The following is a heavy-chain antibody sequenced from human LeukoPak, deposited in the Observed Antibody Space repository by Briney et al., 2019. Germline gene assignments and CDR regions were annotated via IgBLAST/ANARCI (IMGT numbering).Heavy chain of an antibody. Sequence: ASVKVSCKASGYTFTGYYMHWVRQAPGQGLEWMGWINPNSGGTNYAQKLQGRVTMTTDTSTSTAYMELRSLRSDDTAVYYCARQVVRGVSRWFDPWGQGTLVTVSS. CDR3: ARQVVRGVSRWFDP. D-gene: IGHD3-10*01. CDR2: INPNSGGT. J-gene: IGHJ5*02. V-gene: IGHV1-2*02. CDR1: GYTFTGYY.